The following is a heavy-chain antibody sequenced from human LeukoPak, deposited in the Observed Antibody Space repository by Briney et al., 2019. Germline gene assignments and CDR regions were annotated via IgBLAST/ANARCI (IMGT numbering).Heavy chain of an antibody. CDR2: IYSGGST. Sequence: GGSLRLSCAASGFTVSSNYMSWVRQAPGKGLEWVSVIYSGGSTYYADSVKGRFTISRDNSKNTLYLQMNSLRAEDTAVYCCARATPNNDAFDIWGQGTMVTVSS. J-gene: IGHJ3*02. V-gene: IGHV3-66*01. CDR3: ARATPNNDAFDI. CDR1: GFTVSSNY. D-gene: IGHD1/OR15-1a*01.